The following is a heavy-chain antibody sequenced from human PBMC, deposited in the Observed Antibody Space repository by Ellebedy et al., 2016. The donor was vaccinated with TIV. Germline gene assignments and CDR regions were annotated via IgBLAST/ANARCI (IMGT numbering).Heavy chain of an antibody. CDR1: GDSISNYY. Sequence: SETLSLTCAVSGDSISNYYWSWIRQPAGKGLEWIGRINTSGSTNYNPSLKSRVTMSVDTSKNQSSLKLSSVTAADTAVYYCARSLRTIAVARFDYWGQGTLVTVSS. CDR3: ARSLRTIAVARFDY. CDR2: INTSGST. D-gene: IGHD6-19*01. V-gene: IGHV4-4*07. J-gene: IGHJ4*02.